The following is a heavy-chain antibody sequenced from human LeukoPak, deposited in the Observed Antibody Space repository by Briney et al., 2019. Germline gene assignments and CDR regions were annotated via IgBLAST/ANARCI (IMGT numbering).Heavy chain of an antibody. CDR1: AGSISSYY. D-gene: IGHD3-22*01. Sequence: SETLSLTCTVAAGSISSYYWSCIRQPPGKGLEWIGYIYYSGSTNYNPSLKSRVTISVDTSKNQFSLKLSSVTAADTAVYYCARLEVYYDSSGYYNWFDPWGQGTLVTVSS. J-gene: IGHJ5*02. CDR2: IYYSGST. V-gene: IGHV4-59*08. CDR3: ARLEVYYDSSGYYNWFDP.